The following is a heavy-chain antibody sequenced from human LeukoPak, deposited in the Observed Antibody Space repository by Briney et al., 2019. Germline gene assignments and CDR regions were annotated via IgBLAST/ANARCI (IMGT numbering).Heavy chain of an antibody. Sequence: GWSLRLSCATSGLTFSTTWMHWVRQAPGKGLMWVSRMNGEGTTIDYADSVKGRFTVSRDYAKNTLFLQMNNLRTEDTALYFCATARNFRFEYWGQGSLVIVSA. J-gene: IGHJ4*02. CDR1: GLTFSTTW. D-gene: IGHD1-7*01. CDR3: ATARNFRFEY. CDR2: MNGEGTTI. V-gene: IGHV3-74*01.